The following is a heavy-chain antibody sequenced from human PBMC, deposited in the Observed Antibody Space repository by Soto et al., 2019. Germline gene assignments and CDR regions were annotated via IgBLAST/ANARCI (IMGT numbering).Heavy chain of an antibody. CDR2: ISNSGNTI. CDR1: VFVFENYE. J-gene: IGHJ6*02. Sequence: PGGSLRLACVASVFVFENYEMSWVRQAPGKGLEWISYISNSGNTIYVADSMRGRFTISRDNAKNSLFLQMNSLRADDTAVYYCARDIDNRDYYYGLDVWGQGTTVTVPS. V-gene: IGHV3-48*03. D-gene: IGHD1-20*01. CDR3: ARDIDNRDYYYGLDV.